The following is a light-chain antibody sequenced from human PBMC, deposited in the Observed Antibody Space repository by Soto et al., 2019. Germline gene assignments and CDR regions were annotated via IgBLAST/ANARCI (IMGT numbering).Light chain of an antibody. CDR2: AAS. V-gene: IGKV1-39*01. Sequence: DIQLTQSPSSLTASVGDRVTITCRASQTIRAYLNWYQQKPGMAPQLLIYAASSVQSGVPSRFSGRGSGTDFTLTISSLQPEDFATYYCQQTFSILPWSFGPGTKVE. CDR1: QTIRAY. J-gene: IGKJ1*01. CDR3: QQTFSILPWS.